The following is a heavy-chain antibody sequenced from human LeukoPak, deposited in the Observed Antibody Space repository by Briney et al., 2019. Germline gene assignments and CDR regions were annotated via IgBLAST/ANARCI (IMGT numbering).Heavy chain of an antibody. J-gene: IGHJ6*03. D-gene: IGHD6-13*01. CDR3: AKAGQQLAVYYMDV. V-gene: IGHV3-43D*03. CDR2: ISWDGGST. CDR1: GFTFDDYA. Sequence: GGSLRLSCAASGFTFDDYAMHWVRHAPGKGLEWVSLISWDGGSTYYADSVKGRFTISRDNSKNSLYLQMNSLRAEDTALYYCAKAGQQLAVYYMDVWGKGTTVTVSS.